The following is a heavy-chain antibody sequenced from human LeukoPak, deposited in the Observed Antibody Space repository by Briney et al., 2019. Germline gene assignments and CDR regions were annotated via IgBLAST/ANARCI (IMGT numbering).Heavy chain of an antibody. CDR2: ISGSGGST. V-gene: IGHV3-23*01. CDR1: GFTFSTYA. D-gene: IGHD1-26*01. CDR3: SRDPTYYLRYGYFDY. J-gene: IGHJ4*02. Sequence: PGGSLRLSCAASGFTFSTYAMNWVRQAPGKGLEWVSAISGSGGSTYYADSVKGRFTISRDNSKNTLYLQMNSLRAEDTAVYYCSRDPTYYLRYGYFDYWGQGALVTVSS.